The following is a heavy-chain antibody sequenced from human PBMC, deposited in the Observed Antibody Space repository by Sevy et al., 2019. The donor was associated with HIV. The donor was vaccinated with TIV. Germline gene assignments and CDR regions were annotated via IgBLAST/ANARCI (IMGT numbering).Heavy chain of an antibody. CDR3: ARASCYSSGWLWFDN. Sequence: SETLSLTCTVSGGSISTNSYYWGWIRQPPGKGLVWIATIHYSGSTYYNPSLKSRVTISVDTSKDQFSLKLTSVTAADTSVYYCARASCYSSGWLWFDNWGQGTLVTVSS. CDR1: GGSISTNSYY. CDR2: IHYSGST. J-gene: IGHJ5*02. D-gene: IGHD6-25*01. V-gene: IGHV4-39*01.